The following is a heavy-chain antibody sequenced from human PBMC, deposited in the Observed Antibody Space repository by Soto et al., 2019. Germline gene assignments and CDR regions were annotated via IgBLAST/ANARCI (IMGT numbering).Heavy chain of an antibody. J-gene: IGHJ6*02. V-gene: IGHV5-10-1*01. CDR1: GYSFTSYW. CDR2: IDPSDSYT. CDR3: ARHPLTGEPSRHGMDV. D-gene: IGHD7-27*01. Sequence: GESLKISCKGSGYSFTSYWISWVRQMPGKGLEWMGRIDPSDSYTNYSPSFQGHVIISADKSISTAYLQWSSLKASDTAMYYCARHPLTGEPSRHGMDVWGQGTLVTVSS.